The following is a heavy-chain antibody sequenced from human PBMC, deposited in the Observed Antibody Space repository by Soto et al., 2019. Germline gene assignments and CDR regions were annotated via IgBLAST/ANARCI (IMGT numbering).Heavy chain of an antibody. D-gene: IGHD2-21*01. J-gene: IGHJ4*02. CDR2: ISYDGTKK. Sequence: GGSLRLSCATSGFTFSHCGFHWARQAPREGLERVAFISYDGTKKYYQESVRGRFTISRDNSKDTLYLDINSLRAEDAAMYFCVRDEGAPRTYYFDHWGQGALVTVSS. CDR3: VRDEGAPRTYYFDH. CDR1: GFTFSHCG. V-gene: IGHV3-33*05.